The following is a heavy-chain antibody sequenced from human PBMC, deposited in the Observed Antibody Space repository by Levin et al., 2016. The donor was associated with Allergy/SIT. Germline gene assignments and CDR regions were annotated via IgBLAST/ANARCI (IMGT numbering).Heavy chain of an antibody. Sequence: GGSLRLSCAASGFTFSSYSMNWVRQAPGKGLEWVSSISSSSSYIYYADSVKGRFTISRDNAKNSLYLQMNSLRAEDTAVYYCARDLSYSDGSGSYDYWGQGTLVTVSS. D-gene: IGHD3-10*01. J-gene: IGHJ4*02. V-gene: IGHV3-21*01. CDR1: GFTFSSYS. CDR2: ISSSSSYI. CDR3: ARDLSYSDGSGSYDY.